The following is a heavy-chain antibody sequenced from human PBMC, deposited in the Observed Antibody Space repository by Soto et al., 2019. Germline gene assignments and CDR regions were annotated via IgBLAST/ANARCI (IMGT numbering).Heavy chain of an antibody. V-gene: IGHV1-18*01. CDR2: ISHWGKT. Sequence: GASVKVSCKASGYTFTNFGISWVRQAPGQGLEWMGWISHWGKTNYAQKLQGRVTMTTDTSASTAFMELRSLTSDDTAVYYCAKVHGSGTYNNFPDYWGQGTLVTVSS. CDR1: GYTFTNFG. CDR3: AKVHGSGTYNNFPDY. D-gene: IGHD3-10*01. J-gene: IGHJ4*02.